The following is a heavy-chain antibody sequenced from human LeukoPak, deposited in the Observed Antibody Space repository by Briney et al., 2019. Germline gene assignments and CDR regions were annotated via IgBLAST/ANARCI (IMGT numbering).Heavy chain of an antibody. Sequence: ASVKVSCKASGYTFTSYGISWVRQAPGQGLEWMGWISAYNGNTNYAQKLQGRVTMTTDTSTSTAYMELRSLRSDDTAVYYCARDGWLVGSSSSHFDYWGQGTLVTVSS. CDR3: ARDGWLVGSSSSHFDY. D-gene: IGHD6-6*01. CDR1: GYTFTSYG. V-gene: IGHV1-18*01. CDR2: ISAYNGNT. J-gene: IGHJ4*02.